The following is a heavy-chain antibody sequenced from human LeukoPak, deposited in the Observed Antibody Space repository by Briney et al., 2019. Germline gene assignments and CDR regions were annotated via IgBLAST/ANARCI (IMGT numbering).Heavy chain of an antibody. J-gene: IGHJ6*02. V-gene: IGHV3-33*01. CDR3: ARDTQLGTTVTTRGMDV. Sequence: PGGSLRLSCAASGFTFSSYGMHWVRQAPGKGLEWVAVIWYDGSNKYYADSVKGRFTISRDNSKNTLFLQMNSLRAEDTAVFYCARDTQLGTTVTTRGMDVWGQGTTVTVSS. CDR1: GFTFSSYG. D-gene: IGHD4-17*01. CDR2: IWYDGSNK.